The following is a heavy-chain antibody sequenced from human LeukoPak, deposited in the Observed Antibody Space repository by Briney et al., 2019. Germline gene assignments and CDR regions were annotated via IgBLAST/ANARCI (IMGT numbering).Heavy chain of an antibody. CDR1: GFTFSSYW. CDR3: ARDRLGLRYFDSHPRGWFDP. D-gene: IGHD3-9*01. Sequence: QSGGSLRLSCAASGFTFSSYWMSWVRQAPGKGLEWVANIQQDGSEKYYVDSVKGRFTISRDNAKNSLYLQMNSLRAEDTAVYYCARDRLGLRYFDSHPRGWFDPWGQGTLVTVSS. V-gene: IGHV3-7*01. CDR2: IQQDGSEK. J-gene: IGHJ5*02.